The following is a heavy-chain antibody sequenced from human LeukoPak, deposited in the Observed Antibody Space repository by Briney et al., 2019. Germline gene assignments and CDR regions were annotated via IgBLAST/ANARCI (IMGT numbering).Heavy chain of an antibody. D-gene: IGHD3-10*01. Sequence: GGALRLSCAASGFSFSSYTMNWVREPPGKGLEWVSSISSSAIIYYADSVKGRFTISRDNAENSLYLQMNSLRAEDTAIYYCARQIRGSYDYWGRGTLV. CDR1: GFSFSSYT. CDR2: ISSSAII. CDR3: ARQIRGSYDY. J-gene: IGHJ4*02. V-gene: IGHV3-69-1*02.